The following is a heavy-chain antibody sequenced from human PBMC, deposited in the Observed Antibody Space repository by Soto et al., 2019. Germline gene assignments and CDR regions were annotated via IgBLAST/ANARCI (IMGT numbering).Heavy chain of an antibody. Sequence: GGSLRLSCAASGFTFTSYDMNWVRQAPGKGLEWVSAISASGDITYYADSVKGRFTISRDNSKNSLYLQMNSLRAEDTAVYYCARGSAMAPFDYWGQGTLVTVSS. CDR1: GFTFTSYD. CDR3: ARGSAMAPFDY. CDR2: ISASGDIT. J-gene: IGHJ4*02. V-gene: IGHV3-23*01. D-gene: IGHD5-18*01.